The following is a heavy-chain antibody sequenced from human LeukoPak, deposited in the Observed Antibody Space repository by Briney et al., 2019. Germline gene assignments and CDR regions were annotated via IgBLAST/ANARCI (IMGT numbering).Heavy chain of an antibody. CDR3: VRGGYNWNYDGFDS. CDR1: GFTFSNYW. D-gene: IGHD1-7*01. Sequence: GGSLRLSCAASGFTFSNYWMHWVRQTPGKGLVWVSRINSDGSSTSNADSVKGRFTISRDNAKNRLYLQMNSLRAEDTAVYYCVRGGYNWNYDGFDSWGQGTLVTVSS. V-gene: IGHV3-74*01. CDR2: INSDGSST. J-gene: IGHJ4*02.